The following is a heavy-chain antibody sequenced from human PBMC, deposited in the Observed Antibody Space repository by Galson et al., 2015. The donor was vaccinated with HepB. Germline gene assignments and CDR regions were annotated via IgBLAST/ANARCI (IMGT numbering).Heavy chain of an antibody. D-gene: IGHD3-3*01. CDR2: VSAYNGNK. J-gene: IGHJ6*03. CDR3: AREIRYYDFWSGYYSSGDYYYYMDV. Sequence: SVKVSCKASGYTFSNYGISWVRQAPGQGLEWMGWVSAYNGNKKYAQKLQGRVNMTTDTSTSTAYMELRSLRSDDTAVYYCAREIRYYDFWSGYYSSGDYYYYMDVWGKGPTVTVSS. V-gene: IGHV1-18*01. CDR1: GYTFSNYG.